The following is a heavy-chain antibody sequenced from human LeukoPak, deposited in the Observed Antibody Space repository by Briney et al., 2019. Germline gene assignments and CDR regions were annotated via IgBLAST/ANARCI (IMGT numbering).Heavy chain of an antibody. CDR1: GFTFGSYA. J-gene: IGHJ4*02. CDR3: AKVGHGYSSIPLLDY. CDR2: ISGSGGST. D-gene: IGHD6-13*01. V-gene: IGHV3-23*01. Sequence: GGSLRLSCAASGFTFGSYAMSWVRQAPGKGLGWVSAISGSGGSTYYADSVKGRFTISRDNSKNTLYLQMNSLRAEDTAVYYCAKVGHGYSSIPLLDYWGQGTLVTVSS.